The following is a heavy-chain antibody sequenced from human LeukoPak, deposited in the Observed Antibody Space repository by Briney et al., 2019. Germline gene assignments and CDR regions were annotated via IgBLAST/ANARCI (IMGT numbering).Heavy chain of an antibody. Sequence: SQTLSLTCAISGDSVSSKSATWNWIRQSPSRGLEWLGRTYCTSKWYNDYAVSVKSRITINPDTSKNQFSLQLNSVTPEDTAVYYCARGGDIVATHYYFDYWGRGTLVTVSS. CDR1: GDSVSSKSAT. J-gene: IGHJ4*02. CDR3: ARGGDIVATHYYFDY. CDR2: TYCTSKWYN. V-gene: IGHV6-1*01. D-gene: IGHD5-12*01.